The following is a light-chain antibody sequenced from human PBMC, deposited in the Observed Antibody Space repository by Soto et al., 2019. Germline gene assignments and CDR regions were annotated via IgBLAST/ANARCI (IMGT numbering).Light chain of an antibody. Sequence: QSALTQPHSASGSPGQSVTISCTGTSSDVGAYNYVSWYQQHACKAPKLVIYEVTKRPSGVPDRFSGSKSANTASLTVSGLQAEDEADYYCSSFASSNTWVFGGGTKLTVL. CDR1: SSDVGAYNY. V-gene: IGLV2-8*01. CDR3: SSFASSNTWV. CDR2: EVT. J-gene: IGLJ3*02.